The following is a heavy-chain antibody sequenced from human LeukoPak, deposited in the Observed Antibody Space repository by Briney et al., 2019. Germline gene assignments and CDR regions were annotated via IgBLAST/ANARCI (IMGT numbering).Heavy chain of an antibody. J-gene: IGHJ3*02. D-gene: IGHD2-2*01. CDR2: IYYSGST. V-gene: IGHV4-59*08. CDR1: GGSISSYY. CDR3: ARQTQDIVVVPAAHNAFDI. Sequence: SETLSLTCTVSGGSISSYYWSWIRQPPGKGLEWIGYIYYSGSTNYNPSLKSRVTISVDTSKNQFSLKLSSVTAADTAVYYCARQTQDIVVVPAAHNAFDIWGQGTMVTVSS.